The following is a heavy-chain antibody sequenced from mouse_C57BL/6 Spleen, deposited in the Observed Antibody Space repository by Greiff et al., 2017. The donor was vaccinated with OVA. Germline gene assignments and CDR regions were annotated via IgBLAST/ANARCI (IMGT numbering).Heavy chain of an antibody. V-gene: IGHV3-6*01. Sequence: EVQLQQSGPGLVKPSQSLSLTCSVTGYSITSGYYWNWIRQFPGNKLEWMGYISYDGSNNYNPSLKNRISITRDTSKNQFFLKLNSVTTEDTATYYCAREGITTVVEDYAMDYWGQGTSVTVSS. CDR1: GYSITSGYY. CDR3: AREGITTVVEDYAMDY. CDR2: ISYDGSN. D-gene: IGHD1-1*01. J-gene: IGHJ4*01.